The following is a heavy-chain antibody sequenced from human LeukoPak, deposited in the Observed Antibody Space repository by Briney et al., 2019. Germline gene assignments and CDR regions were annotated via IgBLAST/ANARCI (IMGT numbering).Heavy chain of an antibody. V-gene: IGHV3-7*03. CDR1: GFTFSSYA. D-gene: IGHD6-19*01. J-gene: IGHJ4*02. Sequence: PGGSLRLSCAASGFTFSSYAMHWVRQAPGKGLEWVANIKQDGSEKYYVDSVKGRFTISRDNAKNSLYLQMNSLRAEDTAVYYCARSGSSGWYIARWGQGTLVTVSS. CDR2: IKQDGSEK. CDR3: ARSGSSGWYIAR.